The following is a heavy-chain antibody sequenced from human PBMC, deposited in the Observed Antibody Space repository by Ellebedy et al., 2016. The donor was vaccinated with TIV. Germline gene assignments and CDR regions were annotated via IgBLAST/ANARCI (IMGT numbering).Heavy chain of an antibody. Sequence: GESLKISCAASGFTFSDYYFDWVRQAPGKGLEWVGRIKNKANRYTTEYAASVKGRFTISRDDSKNSLSLQMNSLKTEDTAMYYCARVGGTRWGQGTLVTVSS. CDR3: ARVGGTR. V-gene: IGHV3-72*01. CDR1: GFTFSDYY. J-gene: IGHJ4*02. CDR2: IKNKANRYTT. D-gene: IGHD1-26*01.